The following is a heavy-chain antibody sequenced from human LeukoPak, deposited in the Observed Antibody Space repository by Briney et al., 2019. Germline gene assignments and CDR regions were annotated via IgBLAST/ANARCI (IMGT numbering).Heavy chain of an antibody. CDR1: GYSFTTYW. J-gene: IGHJ4*02. Sequence: GESLKISCKGSGYSFTTYWIGWVRQMPGKGLEWMGIIYPGDSDTRYSPSFQGQVTISADKSISTAYLQWSSLKASDTAMYYCARHKRDSGYEVDYWGQGTLVTVSS. V-gene: IGHV5-51*01. D-gene: IGHD5-12*01. CDR3: ARHKRDSGYEVDY. CDR2: IYPGDSDT.